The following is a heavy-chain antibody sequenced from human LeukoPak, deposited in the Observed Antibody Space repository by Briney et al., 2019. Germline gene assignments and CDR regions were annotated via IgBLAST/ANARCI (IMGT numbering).Heavy chain of an antibody. D-gene: IGHD1-26*01. Sequence: PSQTLSLTCAVSGGSISSGGYSWSWIRQPPGKGLEWIGYIYYSGSTYYNPSLKSRVTISVDTSKNQFSLKLSSVTAADTAVYYCARGASAVSDYFDCWGQGTLVTVSS. CDR1: GGSISSGGYS. V-gene: IGHV4-30-4*07. CDR2: IYYSGST. CDR3: ARGASAVSDYFDC. J-gene: IGHJ4*02.